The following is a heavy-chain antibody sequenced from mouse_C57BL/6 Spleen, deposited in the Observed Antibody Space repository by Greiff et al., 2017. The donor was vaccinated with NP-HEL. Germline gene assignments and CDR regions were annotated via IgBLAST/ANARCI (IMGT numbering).Heavy chain of an antibody. V-gene: IGHV1-9*01. CDR2: ILPGSGST. CDR3: ARGIYYDYEGFAY. D-gene: IGHD2-4*01. Sequence: VKLQESGAELMKPGASVKLSCKATGYTFTGYWIEWVKQRPGHGLEWIGEILPGSGSTNYNEKFKGKATFTADTSSTTAYMQLSSLTTEDSAIYYCARGIYYDYEGFAYWGQGTLVTVSA. J-gene: IGHJ3*01. CDR1: GYTFTGYW.